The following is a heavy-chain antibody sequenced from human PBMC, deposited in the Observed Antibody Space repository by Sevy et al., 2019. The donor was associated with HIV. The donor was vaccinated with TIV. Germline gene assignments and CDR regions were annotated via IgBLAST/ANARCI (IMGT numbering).Heavy chain of an antibody. V-gene: IGHV3-23*01. CDR2: FSGSGGST. CDR3: AKHGNFGYCSSTSCYIYYGMDV. J-gene: IGHJ6*02. D-gene: IGHD2-2*03. Sequence: GGSLRLSCAASGFTFSFYDMHWVRQATGKGLEWVSGFSGSGGSTYYADSVKGRFTISRDNSKNTLYLQMNSLRAEDTAVYYCAKHGNFGYCSSTSCYIYYGMDVWGQGTTVTVSS. CDR1: GFTFSFYD.